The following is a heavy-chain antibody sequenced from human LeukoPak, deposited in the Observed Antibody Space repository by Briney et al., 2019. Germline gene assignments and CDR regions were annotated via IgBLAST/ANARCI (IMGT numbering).Heavy chain of an antibody. CDR1: GFTFGDYY. CDR2: ISSSGTTI. J-gene: IGHJ4*02. Sequence: PGGSLRLSCAASGFTFGDYYMSWIRQAPGRGLEWVSYISSSGTTIYYADSVKGRFTISRDNAKKSLFLQMNSLRAEDTAVYFCASAGHYYDTTTYYLGRWGQGVLVTVSS. D-gene: IGHD3-22*01. V-gene: IGHV3-11*01. CDR3: ASAGHYYDTTTYYLGR.